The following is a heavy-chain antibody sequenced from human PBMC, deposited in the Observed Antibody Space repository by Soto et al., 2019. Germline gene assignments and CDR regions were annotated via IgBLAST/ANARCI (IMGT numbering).Heavy chain of an antibody. CDR1: GGSISSSNW. D-gene: IGHD3-3*01. Sequence: QVQLQESGPGLVKPSGTLSLTCAVSGGSISSSNWWSWVRQPPGKGLEWIGEIYHSGSTNYNPSLKSRVTISVDKSKNQFSLKLSSVTAADTAVYYCARAGSYDFWSGYQNGPFDYWGQGTLVTVSS. J-gene: IGHJ4*02. CDR3: ARAGSYDFWSGYQNGPFDY. V-gene: IGHV4-4*02. CDR2: IYHSGST.